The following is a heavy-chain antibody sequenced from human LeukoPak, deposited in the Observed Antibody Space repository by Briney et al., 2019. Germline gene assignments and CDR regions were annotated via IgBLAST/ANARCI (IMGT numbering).Heavy chain of an antibody. V-gene: IGHV1-2*02. CDR2: INPNSDGT. D-gene: IGHD1-14*01. J-gene: IGHJ4*02. CDR1: GSTFTDYY. Sequence: ASVKVSCKASGSTFTDYYMHWVRQAPGQGLEWMGWINPNSDGTSYAQKFHGRVTMTRDTSISAAYMELRSLTSDDTALYFCARGLGNHFNSWGQGTLVTVSS. CDR3: ARGLGNHFNS.